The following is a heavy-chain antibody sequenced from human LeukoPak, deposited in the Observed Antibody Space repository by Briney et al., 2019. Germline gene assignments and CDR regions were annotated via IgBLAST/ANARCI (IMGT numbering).Heavy chain of an antibody. V-gene: IGHV1-69*13. Sequence: SVKVSCKASGGTFSSYAISWVRQAPGQGLEWMGGIIPIFGTANYAQKFQGRVTITADESTSTAYMGLSSLRSEDTAVYYCARGGYCSSTSCKEVFDWFDPWGQGTLVTVSS. CDR1: GGTFSSYA. CDR3: ARGGYCSSTSCKEVFDWFDP. D-gene: IGHD2-2*01. CDR2: IIPIFGTA. J-gene: IGHJ5*02.